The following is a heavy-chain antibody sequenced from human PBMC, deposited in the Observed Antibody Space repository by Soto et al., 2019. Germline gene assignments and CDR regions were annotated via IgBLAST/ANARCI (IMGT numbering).Heavy chain of an antibody. CDR2: INPNSGGT. CDR3: ASVSVVVVPAAIDYYYGMDV. V-gene: IGHV1-2*02. Sequence: QVQLVQSGAEVKKPGASVKVSCKASGYTFTGYYMHWVRQAPGQGLEWMGWINPNSGGTNYAQKFQGRVTMTRDTSISTAYMELSRLRSDDTAVYYCASVSVVVVPAAIDYYYGMDVWGQGTTVTVSS. CDR1: GYTFTGYY. J-gene: IGHJ6*02. D-gene: IGHD2-2*02.